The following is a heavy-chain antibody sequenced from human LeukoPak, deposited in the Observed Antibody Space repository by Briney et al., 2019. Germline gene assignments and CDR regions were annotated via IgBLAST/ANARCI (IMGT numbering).Heavy chain of an antibody. J-gene: IGHJ4*02. V-gene: IGHV3-23*01. CDR2: ISGSGGST. CDR1: GFTFSSYA. Sequence: PGGSLRLSCAASGFTFSSYAMSWVRQAPGKGLEWVSAISGSGGSTYYADSVKGRFTISRDSSKNTLYLQMNSLRAEDTAVYYCAKDRVPAAISQAVFSVFSYWGQGTLVTVSS. CDR3: AKDRVPAAISQAVFSVFSY. D-gene: IGHD2-2*01.